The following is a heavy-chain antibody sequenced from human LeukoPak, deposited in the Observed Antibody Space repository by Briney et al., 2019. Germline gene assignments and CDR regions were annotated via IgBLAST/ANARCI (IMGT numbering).Heavy chain of an antibody. CDR2: VYNSGST. V-gene: IGHV4-39*07. CDR3: ARSRGRLAQLDY. CDR1: GGSISRSDNY. J-gene: IGHJ4*02. D-gene: IGHD6-25*01. Sequence: SETLSLTCTVSGGSISRSDNYWGWIRQPPGKGLEWIGSVYNSGSTYYNPSLNSRVTISLDTSKNQFSLKLTFVTAADTAVYYCARSRGRLAQLDYWGQGTLVTVSS.